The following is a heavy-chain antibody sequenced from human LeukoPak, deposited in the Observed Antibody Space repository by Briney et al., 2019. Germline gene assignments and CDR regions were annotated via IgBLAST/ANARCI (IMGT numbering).Heavy chain of an antibody. J-gene: IGHJ4*02. CDR1: GFTFSSYS. CDR2: ISSSTSTI. V-gene: IGHV3-48*02. CDR3: ARVHGSGSLGY. Sequence: PGGSLRLSCAVSGFTFSSYSMNWVRHAPGKGLEWISYISSSTSTIYYADSVKGRFTISRDNARSSLYLQMNSLRDDDTAVYYCARVHGSGSLGYWGQGTLVTVSS. D-gene: IGHD3-10*01.